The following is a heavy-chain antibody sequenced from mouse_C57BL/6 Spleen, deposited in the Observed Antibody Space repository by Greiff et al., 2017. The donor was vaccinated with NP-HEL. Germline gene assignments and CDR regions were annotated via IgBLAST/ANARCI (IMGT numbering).Heavy chain of an antibody. CDR3: ARGGTSGPFDY. CDR1: GYTFTSYW. D-gene: IGHD3-1*01. J-gene: IGHJ2*01. V-gene: IGHV1-53*01. Sequence: QVQLQQPGTELVKPGASVKLSCKASGYTFTSYWMHWVKQRPGQGLEWIGNINPSNGGTNYNEKFKSKATLTVDKSSSTAYMQRSSLTSEDSAVYYWARGGTSGPFDYWGKGTTLTVSS. CDR2: INPSNGGT.